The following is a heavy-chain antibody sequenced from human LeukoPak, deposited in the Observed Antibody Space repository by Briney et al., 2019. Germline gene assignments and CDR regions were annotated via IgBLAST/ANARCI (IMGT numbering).Heavy chain of an antibody. CDR1: GGTFSSYA. V-gene: IGHV1-69*10. CDR3: ARVDSYYDILTGYYNWFDP. J-gene: IGHJ5*02. D-gene: IGHD3-9*01. CDR2: IIPILGTA. Sequence: SVKVSCKASGGTFSSYAISWVRQAPGQGLEWMGGIIPILGTANYAQKFQGRVTITADKSTSTAYMELSSLRSEDTAVYYCARVDSYYDILTGYYNWFDPWGQGTLVTVSS.